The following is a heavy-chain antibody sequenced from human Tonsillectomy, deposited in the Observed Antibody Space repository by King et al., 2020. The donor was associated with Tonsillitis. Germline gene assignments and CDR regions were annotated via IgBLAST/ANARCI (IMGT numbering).Heavy chain of an antibody. CDR3: AREYYDFWCGYCLHYFDY. Sequence: VQLVESGGGVVQPGRSLRLSCAASGFTFSSYAMHWVRQAPGKGLEWVAVISYDGSNKYYADSVKGRFTISRDNSKNTLYLQMNNLRAEETAVYYCAREYYDFWCGYCLHYFDYWGQGTLVTVSS. V-gene: IGHV3-30*04. D-gene: IGHD3-3*01. J-gene: IGHJ4*02. CDR2: ISYDGSNK. CDR1: GFTFSSYA.